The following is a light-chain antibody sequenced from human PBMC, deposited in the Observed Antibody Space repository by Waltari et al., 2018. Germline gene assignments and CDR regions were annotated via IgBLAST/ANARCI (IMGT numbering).Light chain of an antibody. V-gene: IGLV2-14*01. CDR2: EVS. CDR3: SSYTSNSRV. Sequence: QSALTQPASVSGSPGQSITISCTGTSRDIGGFNYCSWYQHHPGKAPKLIIYEVSNPPSGVSNRFSGSKSGNTASLTISGLQAEDEADYYCSSYTSNSRVFGAGTKLTVL. CDR1: SRDIGGFNY. J-gene: IGLJ3*02.